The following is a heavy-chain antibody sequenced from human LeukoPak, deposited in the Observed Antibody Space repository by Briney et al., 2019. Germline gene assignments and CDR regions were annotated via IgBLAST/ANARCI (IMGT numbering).Heavy chain of an antibody. J-gene: IGHJ5*02. Sequence: ASVKVSCKASGYTFTTYGINWMRQAPGQGLEWMGWINPNSGGTNYAQKFQGRVTMTRDTSISTAYMELSRLRSDDTAVYYCARPRTEGDWFDPWGQGTLVTVSS. V-gene: IGHV1-2*02. CDR3: ARPRTEGDWFDP. CDR1: GYTFTTYG. CDR2: INPNSGGT. D-gene: IGHD3-16*01.